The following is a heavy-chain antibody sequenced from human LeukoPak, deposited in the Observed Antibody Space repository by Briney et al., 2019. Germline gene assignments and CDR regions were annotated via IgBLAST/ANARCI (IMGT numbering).Heavy chain of an antibody. Sequence: GGSLRLSCAASGFTFSSYAMSWVRQAPGKGLEWVSAISGSGGSTYYADSVKGRFTISRDNSKNTLYLQRNSLRAEDTAVYYCAADGRDDQWLVLDYWGQGTLVTVSS. D-gene: IGHD6-19*01. J-gene: IGHJ4*02. CDR3: AADGRDDQWLVLDY. V-gene: IGHV3-23*01. CDR2: ISGSGGST. CDR1: GFTFSSYA.